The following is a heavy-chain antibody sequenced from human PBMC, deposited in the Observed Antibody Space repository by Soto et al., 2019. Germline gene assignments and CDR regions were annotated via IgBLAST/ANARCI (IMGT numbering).Heavy chain of an antibody. J-gene: IGHJ4*02. CDR3: ARDQESITDRILQY. Sequence: RASVKVSCKASGDTFASFGFSWVRQAPGQGLEWVGWISAYNGNTHYAQKVRDRVTLTTDTSTNTAYMELGSLTSDDTAVYYCARDQESITDRILQYWGQGTRVTVSS. V-gene: IGHV1-18*01. D-gene: IGHD3-10*01. CDR2: ISAYNGNT. CDR1: GDTFASFG.